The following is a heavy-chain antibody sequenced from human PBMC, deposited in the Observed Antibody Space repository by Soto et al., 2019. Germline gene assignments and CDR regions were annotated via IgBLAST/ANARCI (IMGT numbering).Heavy chain of an antibody. J-gene: IGHJ6*01. CDR3: AKGYYDRSGYSNPPYYYGMGV. CDR1: RYTVSGYG. Sequence: FPGLFCAASRYTVSGYGIHWVRQTPGKGLEWVAVISYDGSNKYYADSVKGRFTISRDNSKNTLYLQMNSLRAEDTAVYYCAKGYYDRSGYSNPPYYYGMGVWGEGTSV. V-gene: IGHV3-30*18. CDR2: ISYDGSNK. D-gene: IGHD3-22*01.